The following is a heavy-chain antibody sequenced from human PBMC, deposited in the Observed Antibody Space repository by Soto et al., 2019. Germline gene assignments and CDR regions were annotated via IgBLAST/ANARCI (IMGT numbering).Heavy chain of an antibody. CDR1: GYTFTGYY. Sequence: ASVKVSCKASGYTFTGYYMHWVRQAPGQGLEWMGWINPNSGGTNYAQKFQGWVTMTRDTSISTAYMELSRLRSDDTAVYYCARGYYYDSRGAFDIWGQGTMVTVSS. CDR2: INPNSGGT. J-gene: IGHJ3*02. V-gene: IGHV1-2*04. D-gene: IGHD3-22*01. CDR3: ARGYYYDSRGAFDI.